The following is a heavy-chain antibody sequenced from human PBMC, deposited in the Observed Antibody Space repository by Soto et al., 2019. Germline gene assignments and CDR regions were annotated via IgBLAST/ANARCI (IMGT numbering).Heavy chain of an antibody. CDR2: ISAYNGNT. CDR1: GYTFTSYG. D-gene: IGHD3-3*01. Sequence: QVQLVQSGAEVKKPGASVKVSCKASGYTFTSYGISWVRQAPGQGLEWMGWISAYNGNTNYAQKLQGRVTMTTDTSTSTAYMELRSLRSDDTAVYYCARALTIFGVDKDYYYYMDVWGNGTTVTVSS. J-gene: IGHJ6*03. CDR3: ARALTIFGVDKDYYYYMDV. V-gene: IGHV1-18*01.